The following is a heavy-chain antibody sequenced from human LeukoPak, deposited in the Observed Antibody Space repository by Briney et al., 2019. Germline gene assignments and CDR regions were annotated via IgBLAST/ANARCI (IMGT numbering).Heavy chain of an antibody. CDR1: GFTFSRYW. CDR3: AKPPPAEAHFYYGMDV. V-gene: IGHV3-74*01. CDR2: IKSDGSST. J-gene: IGHJ6*02. Sequence: GGSLRLSCAASGFTFSRYWMHWARQAPGKGLVWVSRIKSDGSSTNYADSVKGRFTISRDNAKNTLYLQMNSLGAEDTAVYYCAKPPPAEAHFYYGMDVWGQGTTVTVSS.